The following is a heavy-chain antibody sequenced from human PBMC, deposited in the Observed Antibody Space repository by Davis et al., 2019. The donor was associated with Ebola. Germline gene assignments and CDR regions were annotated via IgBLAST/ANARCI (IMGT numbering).Heavy chain of an antibody. V-gene: IGHV3-30-3*01. J-gene: IGHJ6*04. Sequence: GESLKISCEASGFTISSYAMHWVRQAPGKGLEWVAVISYDGSNKYYADCVKGRFTISRDNSKNTLYLQMNSLRPEDTAVYYCARDLSVTNYYYGMDVWGKGTTVTVSS. D-gene: IGHD5/OR15-5a*01. CDR1: GFTISSYA. CDR2: ISYDGSNK. CDR3: ARDLSVTNYYYGMDV.